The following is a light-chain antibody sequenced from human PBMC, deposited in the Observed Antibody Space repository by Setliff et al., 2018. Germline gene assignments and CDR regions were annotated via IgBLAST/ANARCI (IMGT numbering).Light chain of an antibody. V-gene: IGLV2-14*03. CDR2: EVT. CDR3: NSYTGTTTPYV. CDR1: SNDIGYYNF. J-gene: IGLJ1*01. Sequence: SALTQPASVSGSPGQSIAISCTGTSNDIGYYNFVSWYQQYPGKHPKLLIYEVTNRPSGVSNRFSGSKSGNTASLTISGLQAEDEADYYCNSYTGTTTPYVFGTGTQLTVL.